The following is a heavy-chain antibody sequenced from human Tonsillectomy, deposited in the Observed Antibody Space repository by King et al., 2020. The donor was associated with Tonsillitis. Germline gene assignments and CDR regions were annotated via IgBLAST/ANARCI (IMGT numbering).Heavy chain of an antibody. CDR2: ISWNSGRI. V-gene: IGHV3-9*01. J-gene: IGHJ3*02. D-gene: IGHD2-15*01. CDR3: AKDSSLSRPGAFDI. CDR1: GFTFDDYA. Sequence: VQLVESGGGLVQPGRSLRLSCAASGFTFDDYAMHWVRQAPGKGLEWVSGISWNSGRIGYADSVKGRFTISRDNAKNSLYLQMNSLRPEDTALYYCAKDSSLSRPGAFDIWGQGTMVTVSS.